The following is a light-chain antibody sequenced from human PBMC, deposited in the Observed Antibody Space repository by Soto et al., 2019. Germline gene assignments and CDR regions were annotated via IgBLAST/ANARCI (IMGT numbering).Light chain of an antibody. J-gene: IGLJ1*01. V-gene: IGLV1-44*01. CDR2: TNN. CDR1: SSNIGRNT. CDR3: AAWDDSLNGRYV. Sequence: QCVLTQPPSASGTPGQRVTISCSGSSSNIGRNTVNWYQQLPGTAPKLLIYTNNQRPSGGPDRFSGCKSGTSASLAISGLPSEDAADYYCAAWDDSLNGRYVFGTGTTVTV.